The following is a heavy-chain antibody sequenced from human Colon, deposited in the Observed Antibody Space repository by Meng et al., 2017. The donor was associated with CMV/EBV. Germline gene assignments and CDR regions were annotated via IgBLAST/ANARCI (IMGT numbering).Heavy chain of an antibody. Sequence: SETLSLTCAVSGGSFSGYYWSWIRETPGKGLEWIGEINHRGNTNYNLSLKSRTSISIDTSKNQFSLKVRSVTAADTAVYYCARGGLVYDYGEEYYYFYGIDVWAQGTTVT. J-gene: IGHJ6*02. D-gene: IGHD5/OR15-5a*01. V-gene: IGHV4-34*01. CDR1: GGSFSGYY. CDR2: INHRGNT. CDR3: ARGGLVYDYGEEYYYFYGIDV.